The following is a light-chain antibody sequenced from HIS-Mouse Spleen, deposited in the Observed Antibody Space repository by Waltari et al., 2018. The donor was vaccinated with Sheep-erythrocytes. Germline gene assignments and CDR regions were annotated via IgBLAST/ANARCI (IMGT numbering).Light chain of an antibody. J-gene: IGKJ4*01. V-gene: IGKV1-33*01. CDR2: DAS. Sequence: DIQMCQSPSSLSASVGDRVTITCQASQDISNYLNLYQQKPGKAPKLLLYDASKLETVVPSRFSGSGSGTDFTFTISSLQPEDIATYYCQQYDNLLTFGGGTKVEIK. CDR1: QDISNY. CDR3: QQYDNLLT.